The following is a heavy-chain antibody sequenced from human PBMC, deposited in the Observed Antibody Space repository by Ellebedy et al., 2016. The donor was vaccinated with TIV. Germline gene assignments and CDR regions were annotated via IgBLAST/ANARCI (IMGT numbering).Heavy chain of an antibody. V-gene: IGHV1-18*01. Sequence: AASVKVSCKASGYTFTSYGISWVRQAHGQGLEWMGWISAYNGNTNYAQKFQGRVTITADESTSTAYMELSSLRSEDTAVYYWARNSPIPRVALDYWGQGTLVTVSS. J-gene: IGHJ4*02. CDR2: ISAYNGNT. CDR3: ARNSPIPRVALDY. CDR1: GYTFTSYG. D-gene: IGHD4-23*01.